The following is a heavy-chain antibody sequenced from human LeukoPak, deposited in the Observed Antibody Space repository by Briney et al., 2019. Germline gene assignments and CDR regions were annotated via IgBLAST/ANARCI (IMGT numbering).Heavy chain of an antibody. V-gene: IGHV4-59*01. CDR1: GGSISSYY. D-gene: IGHD6-19*01. J-gene: IGHJ4*02. Sequence: SETLSLTCTVSGGSISSYYWTWIRRPPGKGLEWIGYIYYSGSTNYNPSLKSRVTISVDTSKNQFSLKLSSVMAADTAVYYCARLSSGYSSGWYINYWGQGTLITVSS. CDR2: IYYSGST. CDR3: ARLSSGYSSGWYINY.